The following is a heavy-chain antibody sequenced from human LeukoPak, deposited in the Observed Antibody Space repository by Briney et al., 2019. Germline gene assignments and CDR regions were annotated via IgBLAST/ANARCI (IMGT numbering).Heavy chain of an antibody. D-gene: IGHD3-10*01. Sequence: GGSLRLSCAAAGFTFNNYAMSWVRQAPGKGLKWVSGISSGGSTYYADSVKGRFTISRDNSKNTLYVQMNSLRAEDTAVYYCAKGHYYGSGSLDYWGQGTLVTVSS. J-gene: IGHJ4*02. CDR3: AKGHYYGSGSLDY. CDR1: GFTFNNYA. V-gene: IGHV3-23*01. CDR2: ISSGGST.